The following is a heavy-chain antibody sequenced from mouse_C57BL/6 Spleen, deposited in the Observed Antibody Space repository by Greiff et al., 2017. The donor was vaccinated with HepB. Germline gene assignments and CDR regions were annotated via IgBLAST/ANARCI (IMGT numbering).Heavy chain of an antibody. CDR1: GFTFTDYY. D-gene: IGHD1-1*01. Sequence: VQLQQSGGGLVQPGGSLSLSCAASGFTFTDYYMSWVRQPPGKALEWLGFIRNKANGYTTEYSASVKGRFTISRDNSQSILYLQMNALRAEDSATYYCARGPITTVVATGVDYWGQGTTLTVSS. CDR3: ARGPITTVVATGVDY. CDR2: IRNKANGYTT. V-gene: IGHV7-3*01. J-gene: IGHJ2*01.